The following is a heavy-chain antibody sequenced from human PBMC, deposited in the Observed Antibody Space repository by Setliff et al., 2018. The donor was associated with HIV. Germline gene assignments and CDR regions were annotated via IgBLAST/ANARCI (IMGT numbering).Heavy chain of an antibody. J-gene: IGHJ4*02. CDR3: AKGGVVRPHTPFDY. CDR1: GFTFSSYS. Sequence: PGGSLRLSCAASGFTFSSYSMNWVRQAPGKGLEWVSSISSSSSYIYYADSVKGRFTISRDNSKNTLYLQMNSLRAEDTAVYYCAKGGVVRPHTPFDYWGQGTLVTVSS. V-gene: IGHV3-21*01. CDR2: ISSSSSYI. D-gene: IGHD3-10*01.